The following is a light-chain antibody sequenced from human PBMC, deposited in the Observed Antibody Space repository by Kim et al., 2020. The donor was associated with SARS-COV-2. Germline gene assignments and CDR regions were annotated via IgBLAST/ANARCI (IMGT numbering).Light chain of an antibody. CDR2: DVS. V-gene: IGLV2-11*01. Sequence: QSALTQRRSVSGSPGQSVTISCTGTSSDVGGYNYVSWYQQHPGKAPKLMIYDVSKRPSGVPDRFSGSKSGNTASLTISGLQAEDEADYYCCAYAGSNTYVFGTGTKVTVL. CDR1: SSDVGGYNY. CDR3: CAYAGSNTYV. J-gene: IGLJ1*01.